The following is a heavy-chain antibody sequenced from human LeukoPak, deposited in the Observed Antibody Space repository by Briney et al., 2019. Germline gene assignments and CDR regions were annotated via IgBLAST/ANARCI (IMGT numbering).Heavy chain of an antibody. CDR1: GFTFSLYA. CDR2: ISYNSAAT. J-gene: IGHJ3*02. CDR3: TRSGDGAFDT. Sequence: GGSLRLSCASSGFTFSLYAMNWVRQTPEKGREWVSHISYNSAATFYADSVKGRFTLSRDKARNFVYLEMSSLRVEETAMYYCTRSGDGAFDTWGQGKLVTVSS. V-gene: IGHV3-48*01. D-gene: IGHD3-10*01.